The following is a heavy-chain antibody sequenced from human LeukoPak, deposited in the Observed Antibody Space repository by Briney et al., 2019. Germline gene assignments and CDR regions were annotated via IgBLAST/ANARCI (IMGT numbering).Heavy chain of an antibody. CDR3: ARASHGDYGFYYYYMDV. CDR1: GDTFTSYY. D-gene: IGHD4-17*01. CDR2: INPGGGST. J-gene: IGHJ6*03. Sequence: ASVKVSCKASGDTFTSYYIHWVRQAPGQGLEWMGIINPGGGSTSYAQNLQGRVTMNRDMSTSTVYMELSSLRSEDTAVYYCARASHGDYGFYYYYMDVWGKGTTVTVSS. V-gene: IGHV1-46*04.